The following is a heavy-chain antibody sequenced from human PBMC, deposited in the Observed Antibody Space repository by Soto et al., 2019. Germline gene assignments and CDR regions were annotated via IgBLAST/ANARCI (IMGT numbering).Heavy chain of an antibody. V-gene: IGHV3-20*04. CDR2: INWNGGST. J-gene: IGHJ4*02. CDR3: ARDGFGEFLDY. Sequence: EVQLVESGGGVVRPGWYLSLSCAASGFTFDDYGMSWDRQAPGKGLEWVSGINWNGGSTGYADSVKGRFTISRDNAKNSLYLQMNSLRAEDTALYYGARDGFGEFLDYWGQGTLVTVSS. CDR1: GFTFDDYG. D-gene: IGHD3-10*01.